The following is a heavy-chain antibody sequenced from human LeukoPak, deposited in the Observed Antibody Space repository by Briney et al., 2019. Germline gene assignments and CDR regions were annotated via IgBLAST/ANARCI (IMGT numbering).Heavy chain of an antibody. Sequence: GGSLRLSCAVSGFSVSTNHMSWVRQAPGKGLEWVAFIRYDGSNKYYEDSVKGRFTISRDNSKNTLYLQMNSLRAEDTAVYYCAQDRHYNYFDYWGQGTLVTVSS. CDR3: AQDRHYNYFDY. V-gene: IGHV3-30*02. J-gene: IGHJ4*02. CDR2: IRYDGSNK. D-gene: IGHD2-2*02. CDR1: GFSVSTNH.